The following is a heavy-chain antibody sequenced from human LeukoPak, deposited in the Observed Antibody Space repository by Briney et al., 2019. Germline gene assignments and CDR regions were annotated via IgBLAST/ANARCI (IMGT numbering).Heavy chain of an antibody. Sequence: GGSLRLSCAASGFIFNSYGMHWVRQAPGKGLEWVALIWYDGSNKYYTDSVKGRFTISRDNSKNTLYLEMNSLRAEDTAIYYCPRAAPRGNPQFDYWGQGTLVTVPS. CDR1: GFIFNSYG. D-gene: IGHD2/OR15-2a*01. V-gene: IGHV3-33*01. J-gene: IGHJ4*02. CDR3: PRAAPRGNPQFDY. CDR2: IWYDGSNK.